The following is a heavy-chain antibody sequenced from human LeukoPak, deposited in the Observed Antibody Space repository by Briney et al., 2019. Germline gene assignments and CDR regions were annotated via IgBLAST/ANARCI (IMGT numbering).Heavy chain of an antibody. D-gene: IGHD2-15*01. V-gene: IGHV3-23*01. CDR3: AKVSTRRIVVVVAARYFDY. J-gene: IGHJ4*02. Sequence: GGSLRLSCAASGFTFSSYAMSWVRQAPGKGLEWVSAISGSGGSTYYADSVKGRFTISRDNSKNTLYLQMNSLRAEDMAVYYCAKVSTRRIVVVVAARYFDYWGQGTLVTVSS. CDR2: ISGSGGST. CDR1: GFTFSSYA.